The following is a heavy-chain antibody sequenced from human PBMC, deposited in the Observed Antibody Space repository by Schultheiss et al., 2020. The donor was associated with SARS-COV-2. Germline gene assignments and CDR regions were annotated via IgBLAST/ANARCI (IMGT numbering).Heavy chain of an antibody. CDR1: GFTFSSYW. CDR3: ASNFQYRSGWPDWYFDL. CDR2: INSDGSST. Sequence: GGSLRLSCAASGFTFSSYWMHWVRQAPGKGLVWVSRINSDGSSTSYADSVKGRFTISRDNAKNTLYLQMNSLRAEDTAVYYCASNFQYRSGWPDWYFDLWGRGTLVTVSS. V-gene: IGHV3-74*01. J-gene: IGHJ2*01. D-gene: IGHD6-19*01.